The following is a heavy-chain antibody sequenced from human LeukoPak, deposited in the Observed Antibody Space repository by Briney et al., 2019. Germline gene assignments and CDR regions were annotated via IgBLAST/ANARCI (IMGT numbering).Heavy chain of an antibody. CDR2: IYYSGST. Sequence: SETLSLTCTVSGGSISSYYWSWIRQPPGKGLEWIGYIYYSGSTNYNPSLKSRVTISVDTSKNQFSLKLSSVTAADTAVYYCAIAPWSGSYSRGAFDIWGQGTMVTVSS. V-gene: IGHV4-59*01. D-gene: IGHD1-26*01. CDR1: GGSISSYY. J-gene: IGHJ3*02. CDR3: AIAPWSGSYSRGAFDI.